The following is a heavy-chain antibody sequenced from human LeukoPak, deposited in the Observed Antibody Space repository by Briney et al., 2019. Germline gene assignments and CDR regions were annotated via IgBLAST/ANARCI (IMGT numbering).Heavy chain of an antibody. V-gene: IGHV3-74*01. D-gene: IGHD3-10*01. CDR1: GFTFTSHW. CDR3: ARDRGPLLWFGELLPQKQDGMDV. Sequence: GGSLRLSCTASGFTFTSHWMHWVRQVPGQGLVWVSRINGDGSGTSHAESVKGRFTMSRDKAKNTLYLQMNSLRVEDTAVYYCARDRGPLLWFGELLPQKQDGMDVWGQGTTVTVSS. CDR2: INGDGSGT. J-gene: IGHJ6*02.